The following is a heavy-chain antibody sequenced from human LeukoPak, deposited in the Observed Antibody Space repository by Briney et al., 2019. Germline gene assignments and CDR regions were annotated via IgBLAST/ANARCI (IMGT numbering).Heavy chain of an antibody. CDR2: INSGDGGT. CDR3: AREWGPGSSWYFDF. J-gene: IGHJ4*02. D-gene: IGHD3-10*01. V-gene: IGHV1-46*01. CDR1: GYTFTSYY. Sequence: ASVKVSCKASGYTFTSYYMHWVRQTPGQGLEWMGAINSGDGGTTLPQKFQGRVTLTRDTSTSTLYMELSSLRSEETAIYYCAREWGPGSSWYFDFWGQGTLVTVSS.